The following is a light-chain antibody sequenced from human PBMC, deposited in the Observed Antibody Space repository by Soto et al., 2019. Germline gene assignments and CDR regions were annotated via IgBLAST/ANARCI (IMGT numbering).Light chain of an antibody. Sequence: QSALTQPPSASGSPGQSVTISCTGTSSDVGNYNFVSWYQQHPGKAPKLMIYEVNKRPSGVPDRFSGSKSGNTASLTVSGLQADDEADYYCCSSGGSPTYVFGTGTKLTVL. J-gene: IGLJ1*01. CDR3: CSSGGSPTYV. CDR2: EVN. CDR1: SSDVGNYNF. V-gene: IGLV2-8*01.